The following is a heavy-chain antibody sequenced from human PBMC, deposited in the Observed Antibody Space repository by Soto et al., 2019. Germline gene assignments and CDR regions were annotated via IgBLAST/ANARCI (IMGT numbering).Heavy chain of an antibody. V-gene: IGHV3-48*02. Sequence: LRLSFAASGFPFVSYSMNWVRQAPGRGLEWLSYITSSSSTIYYADSVKGRFTISRDNAKNSLYLQMNSLRDEDTAVYYCARGFWYFDLWGRGTLVTVSS. CDR2: ITSSSSTI. J-gene: IGHJ2*01. CDR1: GFPFVSYS. CDR3: ARGFWYFDL.